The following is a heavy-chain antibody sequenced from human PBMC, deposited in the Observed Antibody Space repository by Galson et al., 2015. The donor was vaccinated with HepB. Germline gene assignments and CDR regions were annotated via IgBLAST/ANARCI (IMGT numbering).Heavy chain of an antibody. CDR2: ISWDGGST. J-gene: IGHJ3*02. D-gene: IGHD6-13*01. CDR3: SRSVAAAGGWDAFDI. V-gene: IGHV3-43*01. Sequence: RLSCAAPGFTFDDYTMHWVRQAPGKGLEWVSLISWDGGSTYYADSVKGRFTISRDNSKNSLYLQMNSLRTEDAALYYCSRSVAAAGGWDAFDIWGQGTMVTVSS. CDR1: GFTFDDYT.